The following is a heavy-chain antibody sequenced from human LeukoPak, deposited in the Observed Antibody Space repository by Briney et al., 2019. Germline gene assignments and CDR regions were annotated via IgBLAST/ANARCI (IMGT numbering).Heavy chain of an antibody. Sequence: SETLSLTCTVSGGSITSYYWSWIRQPPGKGLEYIGYIYYSGSTNYNPSLESRVTISVDTSKNQFSLKLSSVTAADTAVYYCARRYSSRWYFDYWGQGTLVTVSS. CDR1: GGSITSYY. J-gene: IGHJ4*02. D-gene: IGHD6-13*01. V-gene: IGHV4-59*08. CDR2: IYYSGST. CDR3: ARRYSSRWYFDY.